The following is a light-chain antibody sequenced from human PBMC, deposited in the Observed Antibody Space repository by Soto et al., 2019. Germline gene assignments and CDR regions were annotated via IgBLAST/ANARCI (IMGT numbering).Light chain of an antibody. CDR3: GSWTSINTHV. V-gene: IGLV2-14*01. CDR2: DVS. Sequence: QSVLTQPASVSGSPGQSITISCTGTSSDVGAYNYVSWYQQHPGKAPEVMIYDVSNRPSGVSNRFSGSKSGNTASLTISGLQAEDEADYYCGSWTSINTHVCGTGTKVTVL. J-gene: IGLJ1*01. CDR1: SSDVGAYNY.